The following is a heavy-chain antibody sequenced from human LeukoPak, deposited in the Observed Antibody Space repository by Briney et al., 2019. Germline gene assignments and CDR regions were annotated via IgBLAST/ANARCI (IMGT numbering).Heavy chain of an antibody. Sequence: QTGGSLRLSRAASGFTFSSYGMHWVRQAPGKGLEWVAFIRYDGSNKYYADSVKGRFTISRDNSKNTLYLQMNSLRAEDTAVYYCAKDRRGSTSMADYWGQGTLVTVSS. CDR3: AKDRRGSTSMADY. CDR1: GFTFSSYG. D-gene: IGHD2-2*01. J-gene: IGHJ4*02. V-gene: IGHV3-30*02. CDR2: IRYDGSNK.